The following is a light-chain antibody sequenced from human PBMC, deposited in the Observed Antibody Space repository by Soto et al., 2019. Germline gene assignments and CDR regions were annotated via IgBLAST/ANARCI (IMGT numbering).Light chain of an antibody. V-gene: IGKV3-11*01. CDR1: QSVSSY. J-gene: IGKJ4*01. CDR3: QQRSNSPLT. Sequence: EIVLTQSPATLSLSPGERATLSCRASQSVSSYLAWYQQKPGQAPRLLIYDASNRATGIPARLSGSGSGTDFTRTISSLEPEDFAVYYCQQRSNSPLTFGGGTKVEIK. CDR2: DAS.